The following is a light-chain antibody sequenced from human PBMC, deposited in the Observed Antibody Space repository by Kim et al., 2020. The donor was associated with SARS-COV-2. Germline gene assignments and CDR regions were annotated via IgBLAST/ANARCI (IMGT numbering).Light chain of an antibody. J-gene: IGLJ3*02. CDR1: SGHSSYA. CDR2: LNSDGSH. CDR3: QTWGTGFKV. V-gene: IGLV4-69*01. Sequence: ASGKLTCTLSSGHSSYAIAWQQQQPEKGPRYLMRLNSDGSHSKGDGIPDRFSGSSSGAERYLTISSLQSEDEADYYCQTWGTGFKVFGGGTQLTVL.